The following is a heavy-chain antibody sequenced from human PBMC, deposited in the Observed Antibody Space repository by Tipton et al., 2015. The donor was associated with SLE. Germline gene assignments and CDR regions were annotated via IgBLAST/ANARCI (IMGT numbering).Heavy chain of an antibody. V-gene: IGHV3-21*01. J-gene: IGHJ3*02. CDR2: ISSSSSYI. CDR3: ARDLVVLRGFDI. CDR1: GFTFSSYS. D-gene: IGHD2-2*01. Sequence: SLRLSCAASGFTFSSYSLNWVRQAPGKGLEWVSSISSSSSYIYYADSVKGRFTISRDNAKNSLYLQMNSLRAEDTAVHYCARDLVVLRGFDIWGQGTMVTVSS.